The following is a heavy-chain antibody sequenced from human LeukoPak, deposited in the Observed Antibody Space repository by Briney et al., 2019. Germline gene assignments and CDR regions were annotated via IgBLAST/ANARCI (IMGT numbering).Heavy chain of an antibody. J-gene: IGHJ4*02. CDR1: GFTFSSYA. D-gene: IGHD3-3*01. Sequence: GGSLRLSCAASGFTFSSYAMPWVRQAPGKGLEWVAVISYDGSNKYYADSVKGRFTISRDNSKNTLYLQMNSLRAEDTAVYYCARDREIFGVVIKAKYFDYWGQGTLVTVSS. V-gene: IGHV3-30-3*01. CDR2: ISYDGSNK. CDR3: ARDREIFGVVIKAKYFDY.